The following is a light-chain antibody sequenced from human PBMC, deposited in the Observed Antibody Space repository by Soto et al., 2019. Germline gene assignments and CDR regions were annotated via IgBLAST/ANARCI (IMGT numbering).Light chain of an antibody. Sequence: QSVLTQPPSASGTPGQRVTISCSGSSSNIGSNTVNWYQQLPGTAPKLLIYSNNQRPSGVPDRFSGSKSGTSASLAISGLRFEDEADYYCAAWDDSVNGWVFGGGTKLTVL. J-gene: IGLJ3*02. V-gene: IGLV1-44*01. CDR2: SNN. CDR1: SSNIGSNT. CDR3: AAWDDSVNGWV.